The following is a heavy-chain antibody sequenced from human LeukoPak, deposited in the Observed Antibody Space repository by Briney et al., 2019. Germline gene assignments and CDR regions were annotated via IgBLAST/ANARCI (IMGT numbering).Heavy chain of an antibody. Sequence: PSETLSLTCNVSGGSISSSYWSWIRQPPGKGLEWVGYIYNTGTTHYNPSLNSRVTISVDTSKNQLSLRLSSVTAADTAVYYCARHEPPGARRHLDYWGQGTLVTVSS. D-gene: IGHD1-14*01. CDR3: ARHEPPGARRHLDY. CDR2: IYNTGTT. CDR1: GGSISSSY. V-gene: IGHV4-59*08. J-gene: IGHJ4*02.